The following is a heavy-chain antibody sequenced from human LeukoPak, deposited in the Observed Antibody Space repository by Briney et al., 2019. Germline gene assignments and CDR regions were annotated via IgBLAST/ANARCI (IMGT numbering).Heavy chain of an antibody. CDR2: IYYSGST. CDR3: AGQLLFDY. Sequence: SETLSLTCTVSGDSVSSPSHHWAWIRQPPGKGLEWIGSIYYSGSTYYNPSLKSRVTISVDTSKNQFSLKLSSVTAADTAVYYCAGQLLFDYWGQGTLVTVSS. D-gene: IGHD2-15*01. V-gene: IGHV4-39*01. CDR1: GDSVSSPSHH. J-gene: IGHJ4*02.